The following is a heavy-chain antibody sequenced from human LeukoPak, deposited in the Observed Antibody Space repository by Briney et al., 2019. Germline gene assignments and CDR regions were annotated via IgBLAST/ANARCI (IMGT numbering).Heavy chain of an antibody. J-gene: IGHJ6*02. CDR3: ARIYCSSTSCYISSGYYGMDV. Sequence: ASVKVSCKASGYTFTSYGISWVRQAPGQGLEWMGWTSAYNGNTNYAQKLQGRVTMTTDTSTSTAYMELRSLRSDDTAVYYCARIYCSSTSCYISSGYYGMDVWGQGTTVTVSS. CDR1: GYTFTSYG. V-gene: IGHV1-18*01. D-gene: IGHD2-2*02. CDR2: TSAYNGNT.